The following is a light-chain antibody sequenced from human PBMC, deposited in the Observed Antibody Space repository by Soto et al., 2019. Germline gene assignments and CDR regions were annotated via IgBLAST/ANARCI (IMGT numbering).Light chain of an antibody. CDR2: SNN. CDR3: AVWDDSLNGVV. CDR1: SSNIGGNT. J-gene: IGLJ2*01. Sequence: QPVLTQPPSASGTPGQRVTISCSGSSSNIGGNTVHWYQQLPGTAPKLLIYSNNQRPSGVPDRFSGSKSGTSASLAISGLQSEDEADYYCAVWDDSLNGVVFGGGTKLTVL. V-gene: IGLV1-44*01.